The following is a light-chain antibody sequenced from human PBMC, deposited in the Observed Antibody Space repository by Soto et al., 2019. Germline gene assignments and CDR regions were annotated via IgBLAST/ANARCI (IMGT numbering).Light chain of an antibody. J-gene: IGKJ1*01. Sequence: DIQMTPTPSSLSASVRDRVTIACLASQDISNSLAWYQQKPEKVPKLLIYAASTLHSGVPSRFSGSGSGTDFTLTICSLQPEDFATYHCQKYISAPQALGQGTKVDI. CDR1: QDISNS. CDR3: QKYISAPQA. V-gene: IGKV1-27*01. CDR2: AAS.